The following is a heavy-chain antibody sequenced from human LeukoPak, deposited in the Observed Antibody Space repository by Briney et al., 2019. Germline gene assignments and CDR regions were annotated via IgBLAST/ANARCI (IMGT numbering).Heavy chain of an antibody. V-gene: IGHV5-51*01. Sequence: GESLKISCKGSGYSFTNYWIVWVRQMPGKGLEWMGIIYPGDSDTRYSPSLQGQVTISADKSISTAYLQWSSLKASDTAMYYCARSLTQGTTTFDIWGRGTMVTVSS. J-gene: IGHJ3*02. CDR1: GYSFTNYW. D-gene: IGHD1-26*01. CDR3: ARSLTQGTTTFDI. CDR2: IYPGDSDT.